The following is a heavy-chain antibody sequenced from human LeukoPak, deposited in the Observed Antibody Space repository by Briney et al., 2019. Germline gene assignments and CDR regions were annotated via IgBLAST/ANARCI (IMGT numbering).Heavy chain of an antibody. D-gene: IGHD6-19*01. CDR3: ARDQVFGIAVAGTDY. Sequence: ASVKVSCKASGYTFTSYYMHWVRQAPGQGLEWMGWINPNSGGTNYAQKFQGRVTMTRDTSISTAYMELSRLRSDDTAVYYCARDQVFGIAVAGTDYWGQGTLVTVSS. CDR2: INPNSGGT. CDR1: GYTFTSYY. J-gene: IGHJ4*02. V-gene: IGHV1-2*02.